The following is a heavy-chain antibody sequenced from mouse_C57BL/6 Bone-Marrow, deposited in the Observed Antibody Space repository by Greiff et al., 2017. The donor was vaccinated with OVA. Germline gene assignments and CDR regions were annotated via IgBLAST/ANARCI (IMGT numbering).Heavy chain of an antibody. CDR2: ISSGSSTI. J-gene: IGHJ3*01. Sequence: EVMLVESGGGLVKPGGSLKLSCAASGFTFSDYGMHGVRQAPEKGLEWVAYISSGSSTIYYADTGKGRFTISRDNAKNTLFLQMTSLRSEDTAMYYCARDYDYDVLAYWGHGTLVTVSA. D-gene: IGHD2-4*01. V-gene: IGHV5-17*01. CDR3: ARDYDYDVLAY. CDR1: GFTFSDYG.